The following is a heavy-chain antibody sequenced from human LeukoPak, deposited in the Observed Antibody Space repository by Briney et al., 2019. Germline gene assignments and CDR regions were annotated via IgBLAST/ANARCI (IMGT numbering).Heavy chain of an antibody. V-gene: IGHV3-30*18. Sequence: GGSLRLSCAASGFSFSYYGMHWVRQAPGKGLEWVPFISFDGSITYNADSVKGRLTISRDNSKNTVYLQMNRLRAEDTAVYFCAKDSSSMGWYFEHWGQGTLVTVSS. D-gene: IGHD2-21*01. CDR2: ISFDGSIT. CDR3: AKDSSSMGWYFEH. CDR1: GFSFSYYG. J-gene: IGHJ4*02.